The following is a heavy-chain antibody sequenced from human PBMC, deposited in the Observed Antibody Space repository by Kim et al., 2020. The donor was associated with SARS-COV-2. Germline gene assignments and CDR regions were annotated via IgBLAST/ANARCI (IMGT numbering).Heavy chain of an antibody. CDR3: ARHGFYGGKDFDY. Sequence: YSPSFQGHVTISADKSISTAYLQWSSLKASDTAMYYCARHGFYGGKDFDYWGQGTLVTVSS. J-gene: IGHJ4*02. D-gene: IGHD4-17*01. V-gene: IGHV5-10-1*01.